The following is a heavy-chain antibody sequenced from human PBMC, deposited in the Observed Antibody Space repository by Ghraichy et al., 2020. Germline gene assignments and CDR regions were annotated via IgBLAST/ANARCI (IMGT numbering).Heavy chain of an antibody. CDR1: GFTFSSYS. D-gene: IGHD1-7*01. J-gene: IGHJ4*02. Sequence: GGSLRLSCAASGFTFSSYSMNWVRQAPGKGLEWVSYISSSSSTIYYADSVKGRFTISRDNAKNSLYLQMNSLRAEDTAVYYCARDLSYNWNYEDWGYWGQGTLVTVSS. CDR2: ISSSSSTI. CDR3: ARDLSYNWNYEDWGY. V-gene: IGHV3-48*01.